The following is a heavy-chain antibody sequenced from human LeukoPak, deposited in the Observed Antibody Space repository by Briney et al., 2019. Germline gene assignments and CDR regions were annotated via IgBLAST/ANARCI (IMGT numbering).Heavy chain of an antibody. D-gene: IGHD3-22*01. J-gene: IGHJ4*02. CDR1: GDSVSSNSAA. CDR2: TYYRSKWYN. CDR3: ARTFHRLDYYDSSGYYPLDY. Sequence: SQTLSLTCAISGDSVSSNSAAWNWIRQSPSRGLEWLGRTYYRSKWYNDYAVSVKSRITINPDTSKNQFSLQLNSVTPEDTAVYYCARTFHRLDYYDSSGYYPLDYWGQGTLVTVSS. V-gene: IGHV6-1*01.